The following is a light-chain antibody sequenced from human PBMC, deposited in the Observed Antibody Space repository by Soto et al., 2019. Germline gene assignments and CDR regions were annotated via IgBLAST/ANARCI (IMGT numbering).Light chain of an antibody. CDR2: EGS. CDR3: CSYAGRSGDV. Sequence: QSALTQPASVSGSPGQSITISCTGTSSDVGSYNLVSWYQQHPGKAPKLMIYEGSQRPSGVSNRFSGSKSGNTASLTISGLQDEDEADYYCCSYAGRSGDVFGTGTKLTVL. CDR1: SSDVGSYNL. V-gene: IGLV2-23*01. J-gene: IGLJ1*01.